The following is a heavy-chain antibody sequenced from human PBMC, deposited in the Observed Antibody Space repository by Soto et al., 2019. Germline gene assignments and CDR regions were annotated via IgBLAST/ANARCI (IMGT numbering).Heavy chain of an antibody. CDR3: ARDEAGTTRIAARYYYYYGMDV. Sequence: QPGGSLRLSCAASGFTFSSYAMHWARQAPGKGLEWVAVISYDGSNKYYADSVKGRFTISRDNSKNTLYLQMNSLRAEDTAVYYCARDEAGTTRIAARYYYYYGMDVWGQGTTVTGSS. CDR2: ISYDGSNK. CDR1: GFTFSSYA. D-gene: IGHD6-6*01. V-gene: IGHV3-30-3*01. J-gene: IGHJ6*02.